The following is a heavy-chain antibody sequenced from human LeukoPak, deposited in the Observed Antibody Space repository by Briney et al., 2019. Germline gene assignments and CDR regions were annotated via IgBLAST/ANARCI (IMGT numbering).Heavy chain of an antibody. CDR3: ARGRRGAAYYYYGMDV. V-gene: IGHV4-31*03. CDR1: GGSISSGGYY. Sequence: SETLSLTCTVSGGSISSGGYYWSWIRQHPGKGLEWIGYIYYSGSTYYNPSLKSRVTISVDTSKNQFSLKLSSVTAADTAVYYCARGRRGAAYYYYGMDVWGQGTTVTVSS. CDR2: IYYSGST. J-gene: IGHJ6*02. D-gene: IGHD6-25*01.